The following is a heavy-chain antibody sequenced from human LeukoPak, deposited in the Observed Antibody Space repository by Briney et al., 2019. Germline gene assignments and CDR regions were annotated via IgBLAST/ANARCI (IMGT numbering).Heavy chain of an antibody. J-gene: IGHJ4*02. CDR2: IRYDGSNK. Sequence: GGSLRLSCAASGVTFSSYGMHWVRQAPGKGLEWVAFIRYDGSNKYYADSVKGRFTISRDNSKNTLYLQMNSLKIEDTAMYYCTRDTGYSYGYYWGQGTLVIVSS. CDR3: TRDTGYSYGYY. D-gene: IGHD5-18*01. CDR1: GVTFSSYG. V-gene: IGHV3-30*02.